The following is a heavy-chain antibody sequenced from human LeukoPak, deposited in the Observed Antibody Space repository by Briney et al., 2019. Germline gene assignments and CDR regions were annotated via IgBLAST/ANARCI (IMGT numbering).Heavy chain of an antibody. CDR1: GFTFSIYA. CDR3: AKDRPNYYGSNGHYYRRDGDY. V-gene: IGHV3-23*01. D-gene: IGHD3-22*01. J-gene: IGHJ4*02. Sequence: LAGGSLRLSCAASGFTFSIYAMSWVRQAPGKGLQWVSSITSSGHGSYYADSVKGRFTISRDNSEYMLYLQMNSLRVEDTAVYFCAKDRPNYYGSNGHYYRRDGDYWGQGTLVTVSS. CDR2: ITSSGHGS.